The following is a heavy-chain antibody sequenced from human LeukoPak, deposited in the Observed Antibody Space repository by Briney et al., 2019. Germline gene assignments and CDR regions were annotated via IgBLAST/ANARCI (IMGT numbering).Heavy chain of an antibody. CDR1: GFTFSSYA. D-gene: IGHD3-3*01. CDR3: AKTEIRFLEWLSFDH. CDR2: ISGSGGST. Sequence: GGSLRLSCAASGFTFSSYAMSWVRQAPGKGLEWVSAISGSGGSTYYADSVKGRFTISRDNSKNTLYLQMNSLRAEDTAVYYCAKTEIRFLEWLSFDHWGQGTLVTVSS. J-gene: IGHJ4*02. V-gene: IGHV3-23*01.